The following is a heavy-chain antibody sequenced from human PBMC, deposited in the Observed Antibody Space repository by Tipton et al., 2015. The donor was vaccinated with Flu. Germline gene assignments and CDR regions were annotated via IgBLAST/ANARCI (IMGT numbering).Heavy chain of an antibody. CDR3: TMLRLGSYQLLNYYYMDV. CDR2: IKSKTDGGTT. V-gene: IGHV3-15*01. Sequence: SLRLSCAASGFTFSNAWMSWVRQAPGKGLEWVGRIKSKTDGGTTDYAAPVKGRFTISRDDSKKTLYLQMNSLKTEDTAVYYCTMLRLGSYQLLNYYYMDVWGKGTTVTVSS. D-gene: IGHD2-2*01. J-gene: IGHJ6*03. CDR1: GFTFSNAW.